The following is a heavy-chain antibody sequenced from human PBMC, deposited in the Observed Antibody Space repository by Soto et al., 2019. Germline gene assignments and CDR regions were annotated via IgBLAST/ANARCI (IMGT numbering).Heavy chain of an antibody. CDR2: INPNSGGT. V-gene: IGHV1-2*04. CDR3: ARGGGAAFGVVIVGFDP. Sequence: ASVKVSCKASGYTFTGYYMHWVRQAPGQGLEWMGWINPNSGGTNYAQKFQGWVTMTRDTSISTAYMELSRLRSDDTAVYYCARGGGAAFGVVIVGFDPWGQGTLVTVSS. J-gene: IGHJ5*02. D-gene: IGHD3-3*01. CDR1: GYTFTGYY.